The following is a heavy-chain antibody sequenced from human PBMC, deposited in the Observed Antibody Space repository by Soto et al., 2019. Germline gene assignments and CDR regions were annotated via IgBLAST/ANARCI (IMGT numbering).Heavy chain of an antibody. V-gene: IGHV1-69*13. CDR2: IIPIFGTA. CDR1: GGTFSSYA. Sequence: SVKVSCKASGGTFSSYAISWVRQAPGQGLEWMGGIIPIFGTANYAQKFQGRVTITADESTSTAYMELSSLRSEDTAVYYCARGGYSYGLSYDDYWGQGTLVTVSS. D-gene: IGHD5-18*01. CDR3: ARGGYSYGLSYDDY. J-gene: IGHJ4*02.